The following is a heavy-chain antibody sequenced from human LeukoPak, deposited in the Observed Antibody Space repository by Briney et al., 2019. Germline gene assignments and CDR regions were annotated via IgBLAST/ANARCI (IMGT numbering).Heavy chain of an antibody. CDR3: ARDLVGDYYMDV. D-gene: IGHD2-21*01. CDR1: VFTFSSYS. V-gene: IGHV3-21*01. J-gene: IGHJ6*03. CDR2: ISSSSSYI. Sequence: GGSLRLSCAASVFTFSSYSMNWVRQAPGKGLECVSSISSSSSYIYYANSVKGRFTISIDNAKNSLYLQINSLRAEDTAVYYCARDLVGDYYMDVWGKGTTVTVSS.